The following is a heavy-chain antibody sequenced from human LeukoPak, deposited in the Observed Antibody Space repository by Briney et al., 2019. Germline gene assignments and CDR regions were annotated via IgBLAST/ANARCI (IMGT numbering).Heavy chain of an antibody. J-gene: IGHJ4*02. CDR2: IYTSGST. CDR1: GGSISSYY. V-gene: IGHV4-4*07. D-gene: IGHD6-13*01. Sequence: SETLSLTCTVSGGSISSYYWSWIRQPAGEGLEWIGHIYTSGSTNYNPSLKSRVTMSVDTSKNQFSLKLSSVTAADTAVYYCASGVWHSSSWYGTNYWGQGTLVTVSS. CDR3: ASGVWHSSSWYGTNY.